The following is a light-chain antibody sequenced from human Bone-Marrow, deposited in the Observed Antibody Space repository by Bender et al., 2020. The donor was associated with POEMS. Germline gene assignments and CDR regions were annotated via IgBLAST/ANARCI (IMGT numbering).Light chain of an antibody. CDR1: SRDVGSSNL. V-gene: IGLV2-23*02. CDR2: EVT. Sequence: QSALTQPASISGSPGQAITISCTGTSRDVGSSNLVSWYQQYPGRAPKLIIFEVTQRPSGVSDRFSGSKSGNTASLTISGLQADDEADFYCVSYMGSDSWVFGGGTKLTVL. J-gene: IGLJ3*02. CDR3: VSYMGSDSWV.